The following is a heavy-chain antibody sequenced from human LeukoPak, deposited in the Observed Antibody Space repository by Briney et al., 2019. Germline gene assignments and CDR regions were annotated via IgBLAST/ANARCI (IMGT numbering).Heavy chain of an antibody. D-gene: IGHD2-21*02. J-gene: IGHJ4*02. CDR1: GYTFTSYG. CDR2: ISAYNGNT. CDR3: ARKGYCGGDCYSAFDY. Sequence: ASVKVSCTASGYTFTSYGISWVRQAPGQGLEWMGWISAYNGNTNYAQKLQGRVTMTTDTSTSTAYMELRSLRSDDTAVYYCARKGYCGGDCYSAFDYWGQGTLVTVSS. V-gene: IGHV1-18*01.